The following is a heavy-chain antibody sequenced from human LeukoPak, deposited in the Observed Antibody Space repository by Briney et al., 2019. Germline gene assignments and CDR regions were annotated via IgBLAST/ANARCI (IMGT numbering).Heavy chain of an antibody. CDR1: GFTFSTND. D-gene: IGHD2-2*01. V-gene: IGHV1-2*02. Sequence: PGGSLRLSCAASGFTFSTNDMHWVRQAPGQGLEWMGWINPNSGGTNYAQKFQGRVTMTRDTSISTAYMELSRLRSDDTAVYYCARTKAVVPAARLNWFDPWGQGTLVTVSS. CDR2: INPNSGGT. CDR3: ARTKAVVPAARLNWFDP. J-gene: IGHJ5*02.